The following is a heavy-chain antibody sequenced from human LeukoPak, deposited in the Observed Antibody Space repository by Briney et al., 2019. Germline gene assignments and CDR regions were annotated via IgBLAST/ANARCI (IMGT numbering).Heavy chain of an antibody. D-gene: IGHD3-16*01. J-gene: IGHJ3*01. Sequence: SETLSLTCTVSGGSINGYYWTWIRQPPGKGLEWIGYIYYSGNTNYNPSLKGRVSLSVHTSKNQFSLRLSSVTAADTAIYYCARRRLGDAFDVWGQGTMVAVSS. CDR1: GGSINGYY. V-gene: IGHV4-59*08. CDR3: ARRRLGDAFDV. CDR2: IYYSGNT.